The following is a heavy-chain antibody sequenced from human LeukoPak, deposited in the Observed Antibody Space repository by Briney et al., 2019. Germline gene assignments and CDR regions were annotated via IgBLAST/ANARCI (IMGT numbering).Heavy chain of an antibody. CDR2: IYPRDGST. CDR3: ARGPFKTKTAISYSWFDP. J-gene: IGHJ5*02. V-gene: IGHV1-46*01. Sequence: ASVKVSCKASGYTFTSNYIHWVRQAPGQGLEWMGMIYPRDGSTSYAQKFQGRVTVTRDTSTSTAYMELSSLRSEDTAVYYCARGPFKTKTAISYSWFDPWGQGTLVTVSS. D-gene: IGHD5-18*01. CDR1: GYTFTSNY.